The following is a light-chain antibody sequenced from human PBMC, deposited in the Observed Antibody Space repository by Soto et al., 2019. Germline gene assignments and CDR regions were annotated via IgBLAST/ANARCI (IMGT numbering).Light chain of an antibody. CDR1: SSDVGGYNY. V-gene: IGLV2-8*01. Sequence: QSALTQRPSASGSPGQSVTISCTGTSSDVGGYNYVSWYQQHPGKAPKFMIYEVTKRPSGVPERFSGSKSGNTASLTVSGLQAEDEADYYCSSYAGSNNFVVFGGGTKLTVL. J-gene: IGLJ2*01. CDR2: EVT. CDR3: SSYAGSNNFVV.